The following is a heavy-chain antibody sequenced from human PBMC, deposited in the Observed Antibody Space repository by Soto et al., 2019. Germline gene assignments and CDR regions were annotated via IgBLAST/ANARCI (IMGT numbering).Heavy chain of an antibody. CDR1: GGSVSSYY. D-gene: IGHD5-12*01. CDR3: ARDVGAYGEDWFDP. J-gene: IGHJ5*02. Sequence: QVQLQESGPGLVKPSETLSLTCTVSGGSVSSYYLSWIRQSPGKGLEWIGYLYDSGSTKSNPSLKSRVNMSVDTSKNQFSLKLSHVTAADTAVYYCARDVGAYGEDWFDPWGLGVLVTVYS. V-gene: IGHV4-59*02. CDR2: LYDSGST.